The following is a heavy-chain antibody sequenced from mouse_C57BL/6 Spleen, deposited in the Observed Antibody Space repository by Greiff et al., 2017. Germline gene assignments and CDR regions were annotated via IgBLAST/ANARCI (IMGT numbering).Heavy chain of an antibody. CDR1: GYTFTDYY. CDR3: ARGYYDYGYFDY. D-gene: IGHD2-4*01. CDR2: INPYNGGT. Sequence: ELQLQQSGPVLVKPGASVKMSCKASGYTFTDYYMNWVKQSHGKSLEWIGVINPYNGGTSYNQKFKGKATLTVDKSSSTAYMELNSLTSEDSAVYYCARGYYDYGYFDYWGQGTTLTVSS. V-gene: IGHV1-19*01. J-gene: IGHJ2*01.